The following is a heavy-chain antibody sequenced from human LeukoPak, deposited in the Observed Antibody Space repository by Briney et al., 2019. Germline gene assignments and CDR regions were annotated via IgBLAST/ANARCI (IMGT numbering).Heavy chain of an antibody. CDR1: GYTFTSYW. J-gene: IGHJ4*02. CDR3: ARRGNWRNFDY. V-gene: IGHV5-51*01. Sequence: ASVKVSCKASGYTFTSYWIGWVRQMPGKGLEWMGIIYPGDSDTRYSPSFQGQVTISADKSISTAYLQWSSLKASDTAMYYCARRGNWRNFDYWGQGTLVTVSS. CDR2: IYPGDSDT. D-gene: IGHD1-1*01.